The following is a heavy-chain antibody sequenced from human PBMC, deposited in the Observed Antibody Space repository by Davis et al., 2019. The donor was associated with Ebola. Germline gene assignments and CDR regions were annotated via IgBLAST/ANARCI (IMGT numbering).Heavy chain of an antibody. D-gene: IGHD6-19*01. CDR1: GFTFSSYS. Sequence: GGSLRLSCAASGFTFSSYSMNWVRQAPGKGLEWVSSISSSSSYIYYADSVKGRFTISRDNAKNSLYLQMNSLRAEDTAVYYCARDPGIAVAGSYYFDYWGQGTLVTVS. J-gene: IGHJ4*02. CDR2: ISSSSSYI. V-gene: IGHV3-21*01. CDR3: ARDPGIAVAGSYYFDY.